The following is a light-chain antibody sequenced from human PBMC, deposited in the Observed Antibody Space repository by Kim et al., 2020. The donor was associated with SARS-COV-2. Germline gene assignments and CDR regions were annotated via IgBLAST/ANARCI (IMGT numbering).Light chain of an antibody. CDR1: QSVSSN. V-gene: IGKV3-15*01. CDR3: QQYNNWPPWT. Sequence: PGKRATPSGRASQSVSSNLAWYQQKPGQAPRLLIYGASTRATGIPARFSGSGSGTEFTLTISSLQSEYFAVYYCQQYNNWPPWTFGQGTKVDIK. J-gene: IGKJ1*01. CDR2: GAS.